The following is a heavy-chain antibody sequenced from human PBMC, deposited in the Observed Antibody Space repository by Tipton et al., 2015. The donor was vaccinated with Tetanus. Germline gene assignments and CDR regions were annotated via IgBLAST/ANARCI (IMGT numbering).Heavy chain of an antibody. J-gene: IGHJ6*02. V-gene: IGHV1-2*02. D-gene: IGHD3-22*01. CDR2: IDPNSGGT. CDR1: GYTFTGYY. Sequence: QLVQSGAEVKKPGASVKVSCKASGYTFTGYYMYWVRQAPGQGLEWMGWIDPNSGGTIYGQKFQGRVTMTRDTSISTAYMGLSRLRSDDTAVYYCARDRGDYIYYGMDVWAQGPRSPSP. CDR3: ARDRGDYIYYGMDV.